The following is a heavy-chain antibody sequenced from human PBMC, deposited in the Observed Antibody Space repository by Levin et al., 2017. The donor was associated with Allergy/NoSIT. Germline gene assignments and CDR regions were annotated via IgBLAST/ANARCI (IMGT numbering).Heavy chain of an antibody. CDR3: ARIELWFGEGYYYYGMDV. CDR1: GGTFSSYA. J-gene: IGHJ6*02. V-gene: IGHV1-69*01. Sequence: KISCKASGGTFSSYAISWVRQAPGQGLEWMGGIIPIFGTANYAQKFQGRVTITADESTSTAYMELSSLRSEDTAVYYCARIELWFGEGYYYYGMDVWGQGTTVTVSS. CDR2: IIPIFGTA. D-gene: IGHD3-10*01.